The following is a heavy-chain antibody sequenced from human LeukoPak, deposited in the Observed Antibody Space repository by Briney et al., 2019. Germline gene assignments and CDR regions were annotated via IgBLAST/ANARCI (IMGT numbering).Heavy chain of an antibody. V-gene: IGHV4-39*01. Sequence: SETLSLTCTVSGGSISSSSYYWGWIRQPPGKGLEWIGCIYYSGSTYYNPSLKSRVTISVDTSKNQFSLKLSSVTAADTAVYYCARHQSLSRPGTLESEWLLILRPEGTFDYWGQGTLVTVSS. CDR2: IYYSGST. CDR3: ARHQSLSRPGTLESEWLLILRPEGTFDY. CDR1: GGSISSSSYY. D-gene: IGHD3-22*01. J-gene: IGHJ4*02.